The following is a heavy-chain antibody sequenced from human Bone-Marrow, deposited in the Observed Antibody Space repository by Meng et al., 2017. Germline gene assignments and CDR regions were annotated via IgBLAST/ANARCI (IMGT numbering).Heavy chain of an antibody. Sequence: EVQLGESGVGLVKPGGSLRLSCAASGFTFDDYAMHWVRQAPGKGLEWVSLISWDGGSTYYADSVEGRFTISRDNSKNSLYLQMNSLRAEDTALYYCANRYFDLWGRGTLVTVSS. CDR2: ISWDGGST. CDR3: ANRYFDL. CDR1: GFTFDDYA. J-gene: IGHJ2*01. V-gene: IGHV3-43D*03.